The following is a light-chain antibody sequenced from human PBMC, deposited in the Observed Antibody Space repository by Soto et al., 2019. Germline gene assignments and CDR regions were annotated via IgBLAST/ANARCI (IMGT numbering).Light chain of an antibody. CDR2: DNN. J-gene: IGLJ1*01. CDR1: SSNIGNNY. CDR3: GTWDSSLSAYV. V-gene: IGLV1-51*01. Sequence: QSVLTQPPSVSAAPGQKVTISCSGSSSNIGNNYVSWYRQLPGTAPKLLIYDNNQRPSGIPDRFSGSKSGTSATLGITGLQTGDEADYYCGTWDSSLSAYVFGTGTKVTVL.